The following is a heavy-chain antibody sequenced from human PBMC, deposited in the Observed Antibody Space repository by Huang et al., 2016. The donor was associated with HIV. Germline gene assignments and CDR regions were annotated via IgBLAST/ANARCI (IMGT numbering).Heavy chain of an antibody. V-gene: IGHV1-3*01. CDR1: GYTFTSYA. J-gene: IGHJ4*02. D-gene: IGHD5-18*01. Sequence: QVQLVQSGAEVTKPGASVKVSCKASGYTFTSYAMHWVRQAPGQRLEWMGWINAGNGNTKYSQKFQGRVTITRDTSASTAYMELSSLRSEDTAVYYWATGGGTAMAPLDYWGQGTLVTVSS. CDR3: ATGGGTAMAPLDY. CDR2: INAGNGNT.